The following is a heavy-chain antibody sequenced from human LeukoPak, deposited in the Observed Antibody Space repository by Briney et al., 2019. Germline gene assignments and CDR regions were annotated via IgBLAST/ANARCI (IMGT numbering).Heavy chain of an antibody. CDR1: GFTFSSDG. D-gene: IGHD3-22*01. CDR2: IRYDGSNK. Sequence: HPGRSLRLSCAASGFTFSSDGMHWVRQAPSNGLEWLAFIRYDGSNKYYADSVKGRFTISRDNSKNTLYLQMNSLRAEDTAVYYCARENDYDSSGYYFVDGFDLWGQGTMVTVSS. CDR3: ARENDYDSSGYYFVDGFDL. J-gene: IGHJ3*01. V-gene: IGHV3-30*02.